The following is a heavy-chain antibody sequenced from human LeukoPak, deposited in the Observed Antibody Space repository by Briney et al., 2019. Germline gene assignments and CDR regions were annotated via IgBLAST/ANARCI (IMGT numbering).Heavy chain of an antibody. D-gene: IGHD1-26*01. CDR3: ANSGSLFDY. CDR2: ISGSGDNT. J-gene: IGHJ4*02. CDR1: GFTFSSYW. Sequence: GGSLRLSCVAYGFTFSSYWMTWVRQAPGKGLEWVSGISGSGDNTYYADSVKGRYTISRDNSKNTLYLQMNSLRAEDTAVYYCANSGSLFDYWGQGTLVTVSS. V-gene: IGHV3-23*01.